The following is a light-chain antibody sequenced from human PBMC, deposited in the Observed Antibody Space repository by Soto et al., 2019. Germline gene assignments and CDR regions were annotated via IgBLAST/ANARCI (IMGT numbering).Light chain of an antibody. CDR1: SSDVGGFNY. CDR2: DVT. Sequence: QSALTQPASVSGSPGQSITISCTGTSSDVGGFNYVSWYQQHPGKAPKLMIYDVTNRPSGVSYRFSGSKSGNTDSLTISGLQAEDEADYYCNSYTSSSTYVFGTGTKVTVL. V-gene: IGLV2-14*03. J-gene: IGLJ1*01. CDR3: NSYTSSSTYV.